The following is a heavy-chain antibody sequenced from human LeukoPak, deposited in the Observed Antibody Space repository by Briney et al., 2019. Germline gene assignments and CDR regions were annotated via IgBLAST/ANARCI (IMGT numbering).Heavy chain of an antibody. Sequence: ASVKVSCKASGYTFTSYGISWVRQAPGQGLEWMGWISAYNGNTNYAQKLQSRVTITADKSTSTAYMELSSLRSEDTAVYYCASGGYGDSDYWGQGTLVTVSS. CDR2: ISAYNGNT. CDR1: GYTFTSYG. D-gene: IGHD4-17*01. CDR3: ASGGYGDSDY. J-gene: IGHJ4*02. V-gene: IGHV1-18*01.